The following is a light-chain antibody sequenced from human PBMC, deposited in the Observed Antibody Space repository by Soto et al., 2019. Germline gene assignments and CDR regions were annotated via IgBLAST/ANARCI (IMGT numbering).Light chain of an antibody. CDR3: QQSET. J-gene: IGKJ1*01. CDR2: GAS. V-gene: IGKV3-20*01. Sequence: EIVLTQSPGTLSLSPGERATLSCRASQSVSSSYLAWYQQKPGQAPRLLIYGASSRATGIPDRFSGSGSGTDFTLTISRLEPEDFAVYYCQQSETFGQGTQVEIK. CDR1: QSVSSSY.